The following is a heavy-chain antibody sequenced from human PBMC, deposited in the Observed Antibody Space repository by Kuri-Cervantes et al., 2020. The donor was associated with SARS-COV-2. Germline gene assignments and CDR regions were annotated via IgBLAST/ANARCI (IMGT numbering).Heavy chain of an antibody. CDR1: GFPFRSYS. V-gene: IGHV3-21*01. J-gene: IGHJ4*02. CDR3: ARDRYSSSCFDY. D-gene: IGHD6-13*01. Sequence: GESLKIPCAASGFPFRSYSMNWVRQAPGKGLEWVSSISSSSSYVYYAESLKGRFTIPRDNAKHSLYLQMNSLRAEDTAVYYCARDRYSSSCFDYWGQGTLVTVSS. CDR2: ISSSSSYV.